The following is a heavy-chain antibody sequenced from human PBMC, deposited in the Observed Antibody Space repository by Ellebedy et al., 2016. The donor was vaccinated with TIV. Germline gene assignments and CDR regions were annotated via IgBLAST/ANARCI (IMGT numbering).Heavy chain of an antibody. CDR2: ISSSSSTI. CDR1: GFTFSSYA. CDR3: ARAAGIVVVITTGNWFDP. J-gene: IGHJ5*02. V-gene: IGHV3-48*04. Sequence: GESLKISCAASGFTFSSYAMSWVRQAPGKGLEWVSYISSSSSTIYYADSVKGRFTISRDNAKNSLYLQMNSLRAEDTAVYYCARAAGIVVVITTGNWFDPWGQGTLVTVSS. D-gene: IGHD3-22*01.